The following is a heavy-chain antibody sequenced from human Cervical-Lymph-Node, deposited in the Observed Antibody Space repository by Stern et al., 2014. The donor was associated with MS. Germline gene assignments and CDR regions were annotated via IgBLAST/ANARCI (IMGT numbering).Heavy chain of an antibody. D-gene: IGHD2-8*02. J-gene: IGHJ4*02. CDR2: VCYSGAP. Sequence: QMQLVESGPGLVKPSETLSLTCAVSGDSISSYTHHWAWIRQPPGKGLEWIGSVCYSGAPYHNLPLKGPVAIPVDTSKNHFPLGPISVTAADTAVYYCAKHACTGAACPFDLWGQGTLVTVSS. V-gene: IGHV4-39*01. CDR1: GDSISSYTHH. CDR3: AKHACTGAACPFDL.